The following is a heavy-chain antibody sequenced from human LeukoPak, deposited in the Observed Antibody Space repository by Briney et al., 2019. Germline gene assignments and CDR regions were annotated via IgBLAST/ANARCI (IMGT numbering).Heavy chain of an antibody. CDR3: ARDDDMAGVGYY. D-gene: IGHD6-19*01. CDR2: ISGSGSYI. J-gene: IGHJ4*02. Sequence: PGGSLRLSCAASGFTFTTYSMDWVRQAPGKGLEWVSSISGSGSYIYYADSVKGRFTISRDNAKNSLYLQMNSLRAEDTAVYYCARDDDMAGVGYYWGQGTLVTVSS. CDR1: GFTFTTYS. V-gene: IGHV3-21*01.